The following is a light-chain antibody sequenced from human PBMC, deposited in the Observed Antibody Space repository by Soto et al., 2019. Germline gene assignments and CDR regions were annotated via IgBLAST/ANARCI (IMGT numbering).Light chain of an antibody. Sequence: QSALTQPPSASGSPGQSVTISCTGTSSDVGAYNYVSWYQQHPGKAPKLMIYEVSKRPSGVPDRFSGSKSGNTASLTVSGLQAEDDADYYCSSYAGSNNLVVGGGTKLTVL. V-gene: IGLV2-8*01. J-gene: IGLJ2*01. CDR1: SSDVGAYNY. CDR2: EVS. CDR3: SSYAGSNNLV.